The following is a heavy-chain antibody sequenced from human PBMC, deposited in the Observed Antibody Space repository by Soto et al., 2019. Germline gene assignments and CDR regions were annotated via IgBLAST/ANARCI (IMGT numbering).Heavy chain of an antibody. J-gene: IGHJ4*02. Sequence: SETLSLTCAGYGGSFSGYFWSWIRQSPGKGLEWIGEVNHIGSTNSNPSLKSRVAVSVDTSKNQISLKLRSVTAADTAVYYCARGISLIVEVQRDAPDKYYFDSWGQGTLVTVS. CDR1: GGSFSGYF. CDR3: ARGISLIVEVQRDAPDKYYFDS. CDR2: VNHIGST. V-gene: IGHV4-34*01. D-gene: IGHD2-15*01.